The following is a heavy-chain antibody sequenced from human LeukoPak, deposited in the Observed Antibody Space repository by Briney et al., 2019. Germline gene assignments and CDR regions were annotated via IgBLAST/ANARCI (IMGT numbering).Heavy chain of an antibody. CDR1: GFTFSSYS. J-gene: IGHJ4*02. CDR3: VKRGATVRRTYFFDS. CDR2: ISSSSSYI. D-gene: IGHD1-26*01. V-gene: IGHV3-21*03. Sequence: PGGSLRLSCAASGFTFSSYSMNWVRQAPGKGLEWVSSISSSSSYIYYADSVKGRFTISGDNAKNSLYLQMNSLRVEDTSFYYCVKRGATVRRTYFFDSWGQGALVTVSS.